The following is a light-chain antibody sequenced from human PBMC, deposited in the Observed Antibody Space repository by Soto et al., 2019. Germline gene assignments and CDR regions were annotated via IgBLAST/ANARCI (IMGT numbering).Light chain of an antibody. CDR1: QSVLYRSNNKNY. Sequence: DIVLTQSPDSLAVSLGERATINCKSSQSVLYRSNNKNYLAWYQQKPGQPPKLLIYWASTRESGVPDRFSGSGSGTDFTLTISSLQAEDVAVYYCQQCYSTPFTFGPGTKVDIK. V-gene: IGKV4-1*01. CDR3: QQCYSTPFT. CDR2: WAS. J-gene: IGKJ3*01.